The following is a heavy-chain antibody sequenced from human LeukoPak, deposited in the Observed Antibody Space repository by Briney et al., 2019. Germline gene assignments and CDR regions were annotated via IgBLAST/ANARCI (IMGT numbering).Heavy chain of an antibody. Sequence: PSETLSLTCTVSGDSISTYYWSWIRQPPGKGLEWFGYIYYRVTSDYNPSLKSRVTMSVDMSTRQISLKLSSVTAADTAVYYCARAVGGDGSGSLWGPGTLVTVSS. CDR1: GDSISTYY. J-gene: IGHJ4*02. CDR2: IYYRVTS. V-gene: IGHV4-59*01. CDR3: ARAVGGDGSGSL. D-gene: IGHD3-10*01.